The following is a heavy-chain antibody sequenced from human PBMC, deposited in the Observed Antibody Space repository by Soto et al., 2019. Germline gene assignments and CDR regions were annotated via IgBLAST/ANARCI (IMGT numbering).Heavy chain of an antibody. J-gene: IGHJ3*02. Sequence: SEPQSLTNSVSGGYSINYYWSWIRQHPGKGLEWIAYISYSGHTHYSPSLESRATISVDTSKNQFSLKLTSMTAADTGVYFCARHHPRIANTLDGFDIWGQGTRVTVSS. CDR2: ISYSGHT. V-gene: IGHV4-59*08. CDR3: ARHHPRIANTLDGFDI. CDR1: GGYSINYY.